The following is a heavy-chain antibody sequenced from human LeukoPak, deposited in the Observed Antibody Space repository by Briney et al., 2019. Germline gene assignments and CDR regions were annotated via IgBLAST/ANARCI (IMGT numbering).Heavy chain of an antibody. Sequence: GESLQISCKGSGYSFTSYWIGWVRQMPGKGLEWMGIIYPGVSDTRYSPSFQGQVTISADKSFSTAYLQWSSLKASDTAMYYCARRVVGASVYWFDPWGQGTLVTVSS. CDR1: GYSFTSYW. J-gene: IGHJ5*02. CDR2: IYPGVSDT. D-gene: IGHD1-26*01. V-gene: IGHV5-51*01. CDR3: ARRVVGASVYWFDP.